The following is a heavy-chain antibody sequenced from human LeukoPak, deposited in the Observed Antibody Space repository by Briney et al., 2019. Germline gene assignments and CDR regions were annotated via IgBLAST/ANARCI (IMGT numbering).Heavy chain of an antibody. CDR2: IYYSGST. D-gene: IGHD6-6*01. J-gene: IGHJ2*01. CDR3: ARDPGLLEYSSSSPGWYFDL. CDR1: GGSISSSSYY. V-gene: IGHV4-39*07. Sequence: SETLSLTCTVSGGSISSSSYYWGWIRQPPGKGLEWVGSIYYSGSTYYNPSLKSRVTISVDTSKNQFSLRLSSVTAADTAVYYCARDPGLLEYSSSSPGWYFDLWGRGTLVTVSS.